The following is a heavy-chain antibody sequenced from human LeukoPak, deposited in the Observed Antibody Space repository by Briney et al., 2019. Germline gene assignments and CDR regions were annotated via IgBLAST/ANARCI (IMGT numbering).Heavy chain of an antibody. CDR1: GGTFSSYA. D-gene: IGHD5-18*01. J-gene: IGHJ4*02. CDR2: IIPIFGTA. CDR3: ARGDTADPYYFDY. Sequence: SVKVSCKASGGTFSSYAISWVRQAPGQWLEWMGGIIPIFGTANYAQKFQGRVTITADESTSTAYMELSSLRSEDTAVYYCARGDTADPYYFDYWGQGTLVTVSS. V-gene: IGHV1-69*13.